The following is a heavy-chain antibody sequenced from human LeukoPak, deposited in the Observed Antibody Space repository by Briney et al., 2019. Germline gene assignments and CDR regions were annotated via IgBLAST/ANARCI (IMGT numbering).Heavy chain of an antibody. CDR1: GFSFSNHY. Sequence: GSLRLSCTASGFSFSNHYMRWIRQAPGKGLEWVANINEDGSNKWHLGSVKGRFTVSRDNARNSLYLQMNSLRVEDTAVYYCTRVIVAVPGYFDYFDFWGQGVLVTVSS. D-gene: IGHD6-19*01. CDR2: INEDGSNK. V-gene: IGHV3-7*01. J-gene: IGHJ4*02. CDR3: TRVIVAVPGYFDYFDF.